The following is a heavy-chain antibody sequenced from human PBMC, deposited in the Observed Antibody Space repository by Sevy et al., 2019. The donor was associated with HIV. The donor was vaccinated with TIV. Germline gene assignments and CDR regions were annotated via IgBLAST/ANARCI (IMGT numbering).Heavy chain of an antibody. CDR3: AKTATGEYCSGGSCYGYYFDY. V-gene: IGHV3-23*01. J-gene: IGHJ4*02. Sequence: GGSLRLSCVASGFTFDNYWMQWVRQAPGKGLEWVSAISGSGGSTYYADSVKGRFTISRDNSKNTLYLQMNSLRAEDTAVYYCAKTATGEYCSGGSCYGYYFDYWGQGTLVTVSS. CDR1: GFTFDNYW. D-gene: IGHD2-15*01. CDR2: ISGSGGST.